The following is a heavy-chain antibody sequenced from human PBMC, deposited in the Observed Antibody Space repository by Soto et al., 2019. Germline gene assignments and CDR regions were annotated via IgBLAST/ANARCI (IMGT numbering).Heavy chain of an antibody. CDR3: ARTHYGDYGYGMDV. CDR1: GGSISSGGYS. V-gene: IGHV4-30-2*01. Sequence: QLQLQESGSGLVKPSQTLSLTCAVSGGSISSGGYSWSWIRQPPGKGLEWIGYIYHSGSTNYNPSLKSRVTISVDRSKNQFSLKLSSVTAADTAVYYCARTHYGDYGYGMDVWGQGTTVTVSS. D-gene: IGHD4-17*01. J-gene: IGHJ6*02. CDR2: IYHSGST.